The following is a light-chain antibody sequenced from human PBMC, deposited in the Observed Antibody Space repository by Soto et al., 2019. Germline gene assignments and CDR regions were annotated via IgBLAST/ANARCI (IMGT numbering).Light chain of an antibody. CDR1: RSDIGTYNY. J-gene: IGLJ2*01. V-gene: IGLV2-14*01. Sequence: QSVLTQPASVSGSPGQSITVSCTGTRSDIGTYNYVSWYQQHPGKAPKLMIYEVSNRPSGVSPRFSGSKSGNTASLTISGLQAEDEADYYCSSYTSSSTLDVVFGGGTKLTVL. CDR2: EVS. CDR3: SSYTSSSTLDVV.